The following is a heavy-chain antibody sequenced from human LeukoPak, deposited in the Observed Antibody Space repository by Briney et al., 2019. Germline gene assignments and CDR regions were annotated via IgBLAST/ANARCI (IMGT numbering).Heavy chain of an antibody. Sequence: GGSLRLSCSGSGFTFSNYVMSWVRQAPGKGLEWVANINEDGRGTYYVDSVKGRFTISRDNAKNSVHLQMNSLRAEDTAVYYCATRRCSIAACRASSYRCFDFWGTGTTVTVSS. J-gene: IGHJ6*04. D-gene: IGHD2-2*01. V-gene: IGHV3-7*01. CDR2: INEDGRGT. CDR1: GFTFSNYV. CDR3: ATRRCSIAACRASSYRCFDF.